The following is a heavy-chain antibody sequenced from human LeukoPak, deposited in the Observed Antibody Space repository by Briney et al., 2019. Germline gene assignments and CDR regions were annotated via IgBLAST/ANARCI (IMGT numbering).Heavy chain of an antibody. CDR1: GGSISSYY. Sequence: SGTLSLTCTVSGGSISSYYWSWIRQPPGKGLEWIGYIYYSGSTNYNPSLKSRVTIAVETSKNQFSLKLSSVTAADTAVYYCARVASGYSYGYETWYFDLWGRGTLVTVSS. J-gene: IGHJ2*01. D-gene: IGHD5-18*01. V-gene: IGHV4-59*12. CDR2: IYYSGST. CDR3: ARVASGYSYGYETWYFDL.